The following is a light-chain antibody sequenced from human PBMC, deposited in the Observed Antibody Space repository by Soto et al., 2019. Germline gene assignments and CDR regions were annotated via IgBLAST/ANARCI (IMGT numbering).Light chain of an antibody. CDR1: QSISTW. CDR3: QQYNGYSET. J-gene: IGKJ2*01. V-gene: IGKV1-5*03. CDR2: AAS. Sequence: DIQMTQSPSTLSASVGDRVTITCRASQSISTWVAWYQQKQGRVPKPLIYAASTLESGVPSRFSGSGSGTEFTLTISSLQPDDFATYYCQQYNGYSETFGQGIKLEIK.